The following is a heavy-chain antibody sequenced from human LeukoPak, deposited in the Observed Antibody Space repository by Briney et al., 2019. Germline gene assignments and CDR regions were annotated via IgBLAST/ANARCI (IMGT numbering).Heavy chain of an antibody. V-gene: IGHV4-59*01. CDR3: ARGFAYGDTGSFDY. Sequence: SETLSLTCTVSGGSISSYYWSWIRQPPGKGLEWIGYIYYSGSTSYNPSLKSRVTISVDTSKNQFSLKLSSVTAADTAVYYCARGFAYGDTGSFDYWGREPWSPSPQ. J-gene: IGHJ4*02. CDR1: GGSISSYY. D-gene: IGHD4-17*01. CDR2: IYYSGST.